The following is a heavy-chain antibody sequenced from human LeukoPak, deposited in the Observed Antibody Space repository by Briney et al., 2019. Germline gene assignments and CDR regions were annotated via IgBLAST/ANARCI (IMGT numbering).Heavy chain of an antibody. V-gene: IGHV4-34*01. CDR2: INHSGST. J-gene: IGHJ5*02. Sequence: SETLSLTCAVYGGSFSGYYWSWIRQPPGKGLEWIGEINHSGSTNYNPSLKSRVTISVDTSKNQFSLKLSSVTAADTAVYYCARRRQLVRERWFDPWGQGTLVTVSS. CDR1: GGSFSGYY. D-gene: IGHD6-6*01. CDR3: ARRRQLVRERWFDP.